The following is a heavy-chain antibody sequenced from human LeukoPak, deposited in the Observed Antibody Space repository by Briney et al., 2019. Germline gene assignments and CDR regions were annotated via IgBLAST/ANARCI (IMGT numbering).Heavy chain of an antibody. CDR3: ARVCESQPIFDY. CDR1: GGSISSYY. CDR2: IYYSGST. J-gene: IGHJ4*02. D-gene: IGHD2-2*01. Sequence: SETLSLTCTVSGGSISSYYWSWIRQPPGKGLEWIGYIYYSGSTNYNPSLKCRVTISVDTPKNQFSLKLSSVTAAGTAVYYCARVCESQPIFDYWGQGTLVTVSS. V-gene: IGHV4-59*01.